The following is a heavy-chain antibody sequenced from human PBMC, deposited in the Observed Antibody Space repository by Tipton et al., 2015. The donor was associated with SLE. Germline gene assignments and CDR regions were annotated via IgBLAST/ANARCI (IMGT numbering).Heavy chain of an antibody. CDR1: GYTFTSYG. CDR3: ARAPGLERSYYYYYYMDV. V-gene: IGHV1-18*01. Sequence: QSGAEVKKPGASVKVSCKASGYTFTSYGISWVRQAPGQGLEWMGWISAYNGNTNYAQKLQGRVTMTTDTSTTTAYMELRSLRSDDTAVYYCARAPGLERSYYYYYYMDVWGKGTAVTVSS. D-gene: IGHD1-1*01. CDR2: ISAYNGNT. J-gene: IGHJ6*03.